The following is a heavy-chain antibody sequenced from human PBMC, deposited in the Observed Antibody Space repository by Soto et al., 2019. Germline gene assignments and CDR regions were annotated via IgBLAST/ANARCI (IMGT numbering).Heavy chain of an antibody. V-gene: IGHV1-69*13. J-gene: IGHJ5*02. D-gene: IGHD3-22*01. CDR1: GGTFSSYA. CDR3: ARQIVVVITGRSPYNWFDP. CDR2: IIPIFGTA. Sequence: SVKVSCKASGGTFSSYAISWVRQAPGQGLEWMGGIIPIFGTANYAQKFQGRVTITADESTSTAYVELSSLRSEDTAVYYCARQIVVVITGRSPYNWFDPWGQGTLVTVSS.